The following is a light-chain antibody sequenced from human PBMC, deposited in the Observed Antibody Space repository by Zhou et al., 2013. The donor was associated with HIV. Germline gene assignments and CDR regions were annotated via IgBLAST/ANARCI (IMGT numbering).Light chain of an antibody. CDR1: QSISSW. Sequence: DIQMTQSPSTLSASVGDRVTITCRASQSISSWLAWYQQKPGKAPKVLIYKASSLESGVPSRFSGSGFGTEFTLTISSLQPDDFATYYCQQYNTYGTFGQGTKAGDQT. J-gene: IGKJ2*01. V-gene: IGKV1-5*03. CDR3: QQYNTYGT. CDR2: KAS.